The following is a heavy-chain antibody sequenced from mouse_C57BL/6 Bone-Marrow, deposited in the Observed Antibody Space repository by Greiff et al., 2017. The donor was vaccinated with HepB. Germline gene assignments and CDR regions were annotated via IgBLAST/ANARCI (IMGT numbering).Heavy chain of an antibody. CDR3: ARPVVGGDFDY. V-gene: IGHV1-61*01. CDR1: GYTFTSYW. J-gene: IGHJ2*01. CDR2: IYPSDSET. Sequence: VKLMESGAELMKPGASVKLSCKASGYTFTSYWMDWVKQRPGQGLEWIGNIYPSDSETHYNQKFKDKATLTVDKSSSTAYMQLSSLTSEDSAVYYCARPVVGGDFDYWGQGTTLTVSS. D-gene: IGHD1-1*01.